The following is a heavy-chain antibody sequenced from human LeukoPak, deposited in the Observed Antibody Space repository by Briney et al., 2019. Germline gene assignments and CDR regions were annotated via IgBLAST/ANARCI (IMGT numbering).Heavy chain of an antibody. CDR1: GFTFSSYS. J-gene: IGHJ6*03. CDR2: ISSSSSDI. V-gene: IGHV3-21*01. Sequence: GGSLRLSCAASGFTFSSYSTNWVRQAPGKGLEWISSISSSSSDIHHVDSVKGRFTVSRDNAKSSLYLQMNSLRGEDTALYFCARGPTMVFGVVVPFPMDVWGKGTTVIVSS. CDR3: ARGPTMVFGVVVPFPMDV. D-gene: IGHD3-3*01.